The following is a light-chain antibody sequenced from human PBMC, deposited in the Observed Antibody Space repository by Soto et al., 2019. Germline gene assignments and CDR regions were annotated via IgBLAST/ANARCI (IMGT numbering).Light chain of an antibody. CDR1: NIGSKN. CDR3: QVWDSSTVV. Sequence: ELTQPLSGSVALGQTATITCGGNNIGSKNVHWYQQKPGQAPLLVIYRDTNRPSGIPERFSGSKSGNTAALTISRVQAGDEADYNCQVWDSSTVVFGGGTKLTVL. CDR2: RDT. V-gene: IGLV3-9*01. J-gene: IGLJ2*01.